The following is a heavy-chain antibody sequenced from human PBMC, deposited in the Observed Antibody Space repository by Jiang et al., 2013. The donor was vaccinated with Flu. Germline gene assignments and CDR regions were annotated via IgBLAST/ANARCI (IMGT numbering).Heavy chain of an antibody. J-gene: IGHJ3*02. V-gene: IGHV1-46*01. CDR3: ARAGEGYSNYPGAFDI. CDR1: GYTFTSYY. CDR2: INPSGGST. D-gene: IGHD4-11*01. Sequence: CKASGYTFTSYYMHWVRQAPGQGLEWMGIINPSGGSTSYAQKFQGRVTMTRDTSTSTVYMELSSLRSEDTAVYYCARAGEGYSNYPGAFDIWGQGTMVTVSS.